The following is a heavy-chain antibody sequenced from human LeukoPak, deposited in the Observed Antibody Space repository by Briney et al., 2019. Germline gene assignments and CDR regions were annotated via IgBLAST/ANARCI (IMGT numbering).Heavy chain of an antibody. CDR3: ARAAIAVAGDYHYHYMDV. J-gene: IGHJ6*03. CDR2: ISPNSGDT. V-gene: IGHV1-2*02. CDR1: GYTFTGHY. D-gene: IGHD6-19*01. Sequence: ASVKVSCKASGYTFTGHYMHWVRQAPGQGLEWMGWISPNSGDTDYAQRFQGRVTMTRDTSISTAYMELSRLTSDDTAVYYCARAAIAVAGDYHYHYMDVWGKGTTVTVYS.